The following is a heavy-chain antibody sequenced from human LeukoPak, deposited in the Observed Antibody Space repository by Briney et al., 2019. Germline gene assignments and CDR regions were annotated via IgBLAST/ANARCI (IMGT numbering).Heavy chain of an antibody. D-gene: IGHD3-10*01. CDR1: GFTFGDYA. CDR2: IRSKAYSGTT. J-gene: IGHJ4*02. V-gene: IGHV3-49*04. Sequence: TGGSLRLSCTASGFTFGDYAMSWVRQAPGKGLEWVGVIRSKAYSGTTQYAASVKGRFTISRDDSKSIAYLQMNSLKTEDTAVYYCTRARVLLWFGELLVWGQGTLVTVSS. CDR3: TRARVLLWFGELLV.